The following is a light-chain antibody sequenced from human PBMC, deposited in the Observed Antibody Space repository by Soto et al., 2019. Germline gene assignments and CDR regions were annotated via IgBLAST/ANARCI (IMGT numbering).Light chain of an antibody. Sequence: EIVLTQSPGTLSLSPGERATLSCRASQNFGGIYVAWYQQKLGQAPRLLIYGSSIRATGIPDRFSGSGSGTDFTLTISRLEPEDFAMYYRQQYGSSLLTFGGGTRVEIK. CDR3: QQYGSSLLT. J-gene: IGKJ4*01. CDR2: GSS. V-gene: IGKV3-20*01. CDR1: QNFGGIY.